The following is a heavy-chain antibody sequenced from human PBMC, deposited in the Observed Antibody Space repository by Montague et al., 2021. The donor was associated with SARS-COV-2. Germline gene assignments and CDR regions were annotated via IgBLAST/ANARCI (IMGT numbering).Heavy chain of an antibody. CDR1: SDSISSYY. Sequence: SETLSLTCEVSSDSISSYYWSWIRQSPGKGLEWIGYVHYTGSTKYTPSLKTRVTLSLDTPKNHFSLKLRSVTAADTAIYYCARAQNTCFIANCVNYFEVWGLGALVTVSS. V-gene: IGHV4-59*01. CDR3: ARAQNTCFIANCVNYFEV. CDR2: VHYTGST. J-gene: IGHJ4*02. D-gene: IGHD1-1*01.